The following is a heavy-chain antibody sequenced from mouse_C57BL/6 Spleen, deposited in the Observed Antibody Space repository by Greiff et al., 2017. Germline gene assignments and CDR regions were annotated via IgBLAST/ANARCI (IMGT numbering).Heavy chain of an antibody. V-gene: IGHV1-82*01. CDR1: GYAFSSSW. D-gene: IGHD2-3*01. J-gene: IGHJ4*01. CDR2: IYPGDGDT. Sequence: VQGVESGPELVKPGASVKISCKASGYAFSSSWMNWVKQRPGKGLEWIGRIYPGDGDTNYNGKFKGKATLTADKSSSTAYMQLSSLTSEDSAVYFCAREGDGYYLYYAMDYWGQGTSVTVSS. CDR3: AREGDGYYLYYAMDY.